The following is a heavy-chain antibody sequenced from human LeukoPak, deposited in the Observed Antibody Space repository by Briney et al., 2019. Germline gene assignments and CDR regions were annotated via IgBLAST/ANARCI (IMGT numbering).Heavy chain of an antibody. CDR1: GTSLSSGAYS. D-gene: IGHD3-3*01. J-gene: IGHJ4*02. Sequence: SETLSLTCTVSGTSLSSGAYSWSWVRQHPGKGLEWIAYIYYSGNTYYNPSLKRRVTISVDTSKNQFSLRLSSVTAADTAVYYCARTITIFGALGYFDYWGQGTLVTVSS. CDR2: IYYSGNT. CDR3: ARTITIFGALGYFDY. V-gene: IGHV4-31*03.